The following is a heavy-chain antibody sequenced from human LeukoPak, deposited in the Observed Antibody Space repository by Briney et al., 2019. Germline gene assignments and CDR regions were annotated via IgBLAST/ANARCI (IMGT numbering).Heavy chain of an antibody. V-gene: IGHV4-59*08. CDR2: IYYSGST. Sequence: PSETLSLTCTVSGGSISSYYWSWIRQPPGKGLEWIGYIYYSGSTNYNPSLKSRVTISVDTPKNQFSLKLSSVTAADTAVYYCARQASYYYGMDVWGQGTTATVSS. CDR3: ARQASYYYGMDV. CDR1: GGSISSYY. J-gene: IGHJ6*02.